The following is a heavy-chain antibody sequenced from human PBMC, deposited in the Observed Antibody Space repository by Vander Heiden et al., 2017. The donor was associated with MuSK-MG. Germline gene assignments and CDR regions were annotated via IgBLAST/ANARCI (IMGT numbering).Heavy chain of an antibody. CDR1: GFSLSKARMG. Sequence: VTLKESGPVLGKPTATLTLTCTGSGFSLSKARMGVSWIRQPPGKALEWLAHIFSNDEKSYSTSLKSRLTISKDTSKSQVVLTMTNMDPVDTATYYCARGPTVVTGDHDAFDIWGQGTMVTVSS. J-gene: IGHJ3*02. CDR2: IFSNDEK. V-gene: IGHV2-26*01. CDR3: ARGPTVVTGDHDAFDI. D-gene: IGHD4-17*01.